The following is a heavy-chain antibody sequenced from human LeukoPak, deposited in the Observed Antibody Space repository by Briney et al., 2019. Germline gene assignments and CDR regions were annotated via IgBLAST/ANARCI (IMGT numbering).Heavy chain of an antibody. CDR2: INPSGGST. V-gene: IGHV1-46*01. CDR1: RYTFTSYY. CDR3: ARAGIRTAMVSAMYYFDY. Sequence: ASVKVSCKASRYTFTSYYMHWVRQAPGQGLEWMGIINPSGGSTSYAQKFQGRVTKTRDTSTSTVYMELSSLRSEDTAVYYCARAGIRTAMVSAMYYFDYWGQGTLVTVSS. D-gene: IGHD5-18*01. J-gene: IGHJ4*02.